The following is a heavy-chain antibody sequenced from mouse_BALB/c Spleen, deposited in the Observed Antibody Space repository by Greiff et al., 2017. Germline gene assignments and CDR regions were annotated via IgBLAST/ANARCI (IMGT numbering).Heavy chain of an antibody. J-gene: IGHJ3*01. V-gene: IGHV1-69*02. Sequence: VQLQQPGAELVRPGASVKLSCKASGYTFTSYWINWVKQRPGQGLEWIGNIYPSDSYTNYNQKFKDKATLTVDKSSSTAYMQLSSPTSEDSAVYYCTRWGGIAYWGQGTLVTVSA. CDR3: TRWGGIAY. CDR1: GYTFTSYW. CDR2: IYPSDSYT.